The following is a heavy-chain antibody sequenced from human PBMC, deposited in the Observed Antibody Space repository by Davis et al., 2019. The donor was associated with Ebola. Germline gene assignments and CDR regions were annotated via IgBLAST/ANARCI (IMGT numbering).Heavy chain of an antibody. CDR2: ISISSAFI. CDR1: GFTFSTYT. Sequence: PGGSLRLSCAASGFTFSTYTMTWVRQAPGKGLEWVSSISISSAFIYYADSVKGRFTVSRDNAKSSLSLQMNSLRAEDTAVYYCAKSGLSFGVVKYHYGMDVWGKGTTVTVSS. D-gene: IGHD3-3*01. CDR3: AKSGLSFGVVKYHYGMDV. V-gene: IGHV3-21*04. J-gene: IGHJ6*04.